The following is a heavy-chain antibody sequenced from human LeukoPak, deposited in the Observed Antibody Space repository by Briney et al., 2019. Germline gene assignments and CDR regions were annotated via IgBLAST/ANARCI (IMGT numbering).Heavy chain of an antibody. V-gene: IGHV4-34*01. CDR1: GGSFSGYY. CDR3: ARGIVLVPAAKEYFDL. J-gene: IGHJ2*01. Sequence: SETLPLTCVVYGGSFSGYYWSWIRQPPGKGLEWIGEINHSGSTNYNPSLKSRVTISVDTSKNQFSLKLSSVTAADTSVYYCARGIVLVPAAKEYFDLWGRGTLVTVSS. D-gene: IGHD2-2*01. CDR2: INHSGST.